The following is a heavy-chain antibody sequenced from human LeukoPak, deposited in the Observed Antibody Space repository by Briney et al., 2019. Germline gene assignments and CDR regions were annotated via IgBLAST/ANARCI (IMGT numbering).Heavy chain of an antibody. D-gene: IGHD2-21*02. Sequence: GGSLRLSCAASGFTFSSYAMHWVRQAPGKGLEWVAVIPYDGSNKYYADSVKGRFTISRDNSKNTLYLQMNSLRAEDTAVYYCAKDCGGDCYSHSWGQGTLVTVSS. V-gene: IGHV3-30*04. CDR3: AKDCGGDCYSHS. CDR2: IPYDGSNK. J-gene: IGHJ4*02. CDR1: GFTFSSYA.